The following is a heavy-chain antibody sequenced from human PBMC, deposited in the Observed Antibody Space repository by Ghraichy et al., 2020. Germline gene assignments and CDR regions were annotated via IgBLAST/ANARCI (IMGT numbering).Heavy chain of an antibody. D-gene: IGHD6-13*01. CDR3: ASLDPSSSWYESDY. CDR1: GGSISSYY. V-gene: IGHV4-59*01. J-gene: IGHJ4*02. Sequence: SLTCTVSGGSISSYYWSWIRQPPGKGLEWIGYIYYSGSTNYNPSLKSRVTISVDTSKNQFSLKLSSVTAADTAVYYCASLDPSSSWYESDYWGQGTLVTVSS. CDR2: IYYSGST.